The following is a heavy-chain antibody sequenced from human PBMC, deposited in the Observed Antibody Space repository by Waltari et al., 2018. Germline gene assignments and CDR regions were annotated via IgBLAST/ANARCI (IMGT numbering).Heavy chain of an antibody. Sequence: DVQLVESGGGLVQPGGSLSLSFAASGFTVGNNYMSWVRQPPGKGLEWVSLIYSGGDAFYADSVKGRFTISRDNSKNTLYLQMNSLRAEDTAVYYCARPSSGSHNYWGRGTLVTVSS. CDR2: IYSGGDA. D-gene: IGHD1-26*01. CDR1: GFTVGNNY. V-gene: IGHV3-66*01. J-gene: IGHJ4*02. CDR3: ARPSSGSHNY.